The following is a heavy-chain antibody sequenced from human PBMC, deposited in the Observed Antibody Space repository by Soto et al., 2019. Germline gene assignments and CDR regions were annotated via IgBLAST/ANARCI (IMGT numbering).Heavy chain of an antibody. D-gene: IGHD2-21*01. CDR3: AKDSLWGGGRHLWYYFDS. J-gene: IGHJ4*02. CDR1: GFTFDDYA. CDR2: ISWNSGDI. V-gene: IGHV3-9*01. Sequence: GGSLRLSCAASGFTFDDYAMHWVRQGPGKGLEWVSSISWNSGDIVYADSVKGRFTISGDNPKNSLYLQMNSLRAEDTAFYFCAKDSLWGGGRHLWYYFDSWGLGTLVTVSS.